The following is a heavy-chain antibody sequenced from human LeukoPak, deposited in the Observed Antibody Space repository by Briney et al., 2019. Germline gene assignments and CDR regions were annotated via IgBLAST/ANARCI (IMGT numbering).Heavy chain of an antibody. V-gene: IGHV3-7*03. CDR3: ARPAYGSGSYYLYYFDY. D-gene: IGHD3-10*01. Sequence: GGSLRLSCAASGFTFSSYAMHWVRQAPGKGLEWVANIKQDGSEKYYVDSVKGRFTISRDNAKNSLYLQMNSLRAEDTAVYYCARPAYGSGSYYLYYFDYWGQGTLVTVSS. CDR1: GFTFSSYA. CDR2: IKQDGSEK. J-gene: IGHJ4*02.